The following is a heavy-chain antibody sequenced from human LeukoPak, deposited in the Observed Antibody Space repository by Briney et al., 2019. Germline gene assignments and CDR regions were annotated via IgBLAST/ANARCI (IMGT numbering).Heavy chain of an antibody. V-gene: IGHV1-2*02. Sequence: ASVKVSCKASGYTFTGYYMHWVRQAPGQGLEWMGWINPNSGGTNYAQKFQGRVTMTRDTSISTAYMELSRPRSDDTAVYYCARGFQVGYCSSTSCYSEWFDPWGQGTLVTVSS. CDR1: GYTFTGYY. D-gene: IGHD2-2*01. CDR3: ARGFQVGYCSSTSCYSEWFDP. CDR2: INPNSGGT. J-gene: IGHJ5*02.